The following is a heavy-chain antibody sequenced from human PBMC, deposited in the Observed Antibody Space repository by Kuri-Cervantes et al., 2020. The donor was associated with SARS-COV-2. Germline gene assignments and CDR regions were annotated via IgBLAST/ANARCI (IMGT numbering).Heavy chain of an antibody. D-gene: IGHD4-11*01. Sequence: GSLRLSCTVSGGSISSSSYYWGWIRQPPGKGLEWIGNVYYSGTTNYNPSLKSRVTISMDTSKNQFSLQLSSVTAADTAVYYCARGARDYNNWFDPWGQGTLVTVSS. CDR2: VYYSGTT. CDR3: ARGARDYNNWFDP. J-gene: IGHJ5*02. V-gene: IGHV4-39*07. CDR1: GGSISSSSYY.